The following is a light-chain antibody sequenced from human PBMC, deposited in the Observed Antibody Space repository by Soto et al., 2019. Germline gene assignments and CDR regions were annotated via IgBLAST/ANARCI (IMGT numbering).Light chain of an antibody. CDR1: QAIGDT. J-gene: IGKJ4*01. Sequence: EIIMTQSPATLSGSPGGGVTLSCRASQAIGDTLAWYQHKPGQTPRLLIYDTSTRATGVPARFSGSRSGTEFTLTINSLQSEDFAVYYCQRRNTWPLTFVGGTKVDIK. CDR2: DTS. CDR3: QRRNTWPLT. V-gene: IGKV3-15*01.